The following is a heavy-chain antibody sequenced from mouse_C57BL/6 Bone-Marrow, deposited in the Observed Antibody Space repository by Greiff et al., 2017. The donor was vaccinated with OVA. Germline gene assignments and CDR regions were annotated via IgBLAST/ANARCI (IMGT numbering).Heavy chain of an antibody. V-gene: IGHV14-4*01. J-gene: IGHJ3*01. CDR1: GFNIKDDY. D-gene: IGHD2-4*01. CDR3: TYDYDEKDWFAY. Sequence: VQLQQSGAELVRPGASVKLSCTASGFNIKDDYMHWVKQRPEQGLEWIGWIDPENGDTEYASKFQGKATITADTSSNTAYLQLSSLTSEDTAVYYCTYDYDEKDWFAYWGQGTLVTVSA. CDR2: IDPENGDT.